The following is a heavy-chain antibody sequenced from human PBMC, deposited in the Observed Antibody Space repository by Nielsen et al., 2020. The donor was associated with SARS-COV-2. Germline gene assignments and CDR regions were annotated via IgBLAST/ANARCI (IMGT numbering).Heavy chain of an antibody. CDR3: ARDKGSGWYLVDY. CDR2: TYYRSKWYN. Sequence: SCAISGDSVSSNSAAWNWIRQSPSRGLEWLGRTYYRSKWYNDYAVSVKSRITINPDTSKNQFSLQLNSVTPEDTAVYYCARDKGSGWYLVDYWGQGTLVTVSS. D-gene: IGHD6-19*01. J-gene: IGHJ4*02. CDR1: GDSVSSNSAA. V-gene: IGHV6-1*01.